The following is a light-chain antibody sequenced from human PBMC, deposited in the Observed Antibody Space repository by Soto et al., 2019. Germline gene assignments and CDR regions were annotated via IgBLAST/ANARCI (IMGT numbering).Light chain of an antibody. V-gene: IGKV3-15*01. Sequence: IVVTQSPATLSVSPGERAPLSCRASQSVSSNLAWYQQQPGQAPRLLIYGASTRATGIPARFSGSGSGTEFTLTISSLQSEDFAVYYCQQYNNWPRTFGQGTKVDIK. CDR3: QQYNNWPRT. CDR1: QSVSSN. J-gene: IGKJ1*01. CDR2: GAS.